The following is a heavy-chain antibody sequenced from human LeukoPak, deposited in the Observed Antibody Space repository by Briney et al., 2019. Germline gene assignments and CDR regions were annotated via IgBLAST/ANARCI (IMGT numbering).Heavy chain of an antibody. D-gene: IGHD1-7*01. CDR1: GGSISSYY. CDR3: ARMTCDPQPAEGELPGCYYYYGMDV. CDR2: IYYSGST. V-gene: IGHV4-59*08. J-gene: IGHJ6*02. Sequence: SETLSLTCTVSGGSISSYYWSWIRQPPGKGLEWIGYIYYSGSTDYNPSLKSRVTISVDTSKNPFSLKLSSMTAADTAVYYCARMTCDPQPAEGELPGCYYYYGMDVWGQGTTVTVSS.